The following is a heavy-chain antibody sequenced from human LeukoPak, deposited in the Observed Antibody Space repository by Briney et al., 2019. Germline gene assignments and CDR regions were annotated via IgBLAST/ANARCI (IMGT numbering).Heavy chain of an antibody. D-gene: IGHD3-3*01. CDR2: IYPGDSDT. V-gene: IGHV5-51*01. CDR1: GSIFTSYW. CDR3: ARRGPIFGSKAFDI. Sequence: KSGASLEISCKASGSIFTSYWICWVRPLPEKRLEWMGIIYPGDSDTRYSPSFQGQVTISADKSISTAYLQWSSLKASDTAMYYCARRGPIFGSKAFDIWGQGTMVTVSS. J-gene: IGHJ3*02.